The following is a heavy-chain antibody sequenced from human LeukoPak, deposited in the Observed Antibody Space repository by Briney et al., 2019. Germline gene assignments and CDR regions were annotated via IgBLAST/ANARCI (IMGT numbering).Heavy chain of an antibody. V-gene: IGHV1-8*01. CDR2: MNPNSGNT. J-gene: IGHJ3*02. D-gene: IGHD2-21*01. Sequence: ASVKVSCKASGYTFTSYDINWVRQATGQGLEWMGWMNPNSGNTGYAQKFQGRVTMTRNTSISTAYMELRSLRSDDTAVYYCARVREECGGDCYWDDAFDIWGQGTMVTVSS. CDR1: GYTFTSYD. CDR3: ARVREECGGDCYWDDAFDI.